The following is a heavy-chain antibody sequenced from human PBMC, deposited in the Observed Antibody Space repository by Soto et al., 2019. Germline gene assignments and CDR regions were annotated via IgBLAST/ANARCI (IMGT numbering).Heavy chain of an antibody. CDR3: ARDAHAWVYYGMDV. CDR1: GFTFSSYE. CDR2: ISSSGSTI. J-gene: IGHJ6*02. D-gene: IGHD3-16*01. Sequence: PVGSLRLSCAASGFTFSSYEMNWVRQPPGKGLEWVSYISSSGSTINYADSVKGRFTITRDNAKNSLYLQMNSLRAEGTAVYYCARDAHAWVYYGMDVWGQGTTVTVSS. V-gene: IGHV3-48*03.